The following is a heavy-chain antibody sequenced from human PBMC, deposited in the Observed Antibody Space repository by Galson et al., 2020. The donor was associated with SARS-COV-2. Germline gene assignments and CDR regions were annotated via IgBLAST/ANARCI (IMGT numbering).Heavy chain of an antibody. D-gene: IGHD3-10*02. CDR3: LRDLNPSGVDPVRDY. CDR1: GGTPSSYA. V-gene: IGHV1-69*13. Sequence: SVKVSCKASGGTPSSYAISWVRQAPGQGLEWMGGIIPIFGTPHYAQKVQGKVTITADESTSTAYMELSSLRSEDTAVYYCLRDLNPSGVDPVRDYWGQGTLVTVSS. J-gene: IGHJ4*02. CDR2: IIPIFGTP.